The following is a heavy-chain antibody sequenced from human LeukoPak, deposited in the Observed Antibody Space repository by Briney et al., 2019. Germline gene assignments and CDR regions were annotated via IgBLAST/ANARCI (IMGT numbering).Heavy chain of an antibody. CDR3: ASPGIAAAGTDY. Sequence: PGGSLRLSCAASGFTFSSYAMSWVRQAPGKGLEWVSAISGSGGSTYYADSVKGRFTISRDNAKNSLYLQMNSLRAEDTAVYYCASPGIAAAGTDYWGQGTLVTVSS. V-gene: IGHV3-23*01. J-gene: IGHJ4*02. CDR1: GFTFSSYA. CDR2: ISGSGGST. D-gene: IGHD6-13*01.